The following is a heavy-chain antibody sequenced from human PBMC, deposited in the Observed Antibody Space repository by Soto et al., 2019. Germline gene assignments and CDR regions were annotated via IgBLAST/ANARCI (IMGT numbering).Heavy chain of an antibody. CDR2: ISYDGSNK. CDR3: ARDRTIFGVVAYLDY. CDR1: RFTFSSYA. V-gene: IGHV3-30-3*01. Sequence: QVQLVESGGGVVQPGRSLRLSCAASRFTFSSYAMHWVRQAPGKGLEWVAVISYDGSNKYYADSVKGRFTISRDNSKNTLYLQMNSLRAEDTAVYYCARDRTIFGVVAYLDYWGQGTLVTVSS. D-gene: IGHD3-3*01. J-gene: IGHJ4*02.